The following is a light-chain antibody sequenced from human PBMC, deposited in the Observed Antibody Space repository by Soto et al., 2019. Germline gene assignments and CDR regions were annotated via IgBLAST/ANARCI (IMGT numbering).Light chain of an antibody. V-gene: IGLV2-11*01. CDR2: DVS. Sequence: QSALTQPRSGSGSPGQSVTISCTGTSRDVGGYNYVSWYQQHPGKAPKLMIYDVSKRPSGVPDRFSGSKSGNTASLTVSGLQAEDEADYYCCSYAGSYVFGTGTKVTVL. CDR3: CSYAGSYV. J-gene: IGLJ1*01. CDR1: SRDVGGYNY.